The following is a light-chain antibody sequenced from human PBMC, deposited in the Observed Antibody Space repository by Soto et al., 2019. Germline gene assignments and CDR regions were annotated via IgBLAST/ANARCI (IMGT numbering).Light chain of an antibody. CDR1: QSVSSSY. CDR2: GAS. V-gene: IGKV3-20*01. Sequence: EIVLTQSPGTLSLSPGERATLSCRASQSVSSSYLAWYQQKPGQAPRLLIYGASSRATGIPDRFSGSGSGTDFTLTISRLVPADFAVYYCQQYGSSPYTFGQGTKLEIK. J-gene: IGKJ2*01. CDR3: QQYGSSPYT.